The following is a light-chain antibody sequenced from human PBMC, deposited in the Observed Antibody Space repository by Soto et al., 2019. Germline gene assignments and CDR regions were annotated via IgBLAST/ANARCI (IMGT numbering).Light chain of an antibody. CDR1: QSVSSNY. J-gene: IGKJ2*01. CDR3: QHYGRSAYT. CDR2: GAS. V-gene: IGKV3-20*01. Sequence: EIVLTQSPGTLSLSPGERATLSCRASQSVSSNYLAWYQQKPGQAPRLLIYGASSRATGIPDRFSGSGSGTDVTLTIIRLEPEDFAVYYCQHYGRSAYTFGQGTTLEIK.